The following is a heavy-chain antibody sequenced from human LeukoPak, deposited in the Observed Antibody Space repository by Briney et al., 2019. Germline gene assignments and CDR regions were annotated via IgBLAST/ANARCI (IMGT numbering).Heavy chain of an antibody. D-gene: IGHD3-22*01. V-gene: IGHV3-11*04. J-gene: IGHJ4*02. Sequence: GGSLRLSCAASGFTFSDYYMSWIRQAPGKGLEWVSYISSSGSTIYYADSVKGRFTISRDNAKSSLYLQMNSLRAEDTAVYYCARGQVFFHSSGYYWVWGQGTLVTVSS. CDR2: ISSSGSTI. CDR1: GFTFSDYY. CDR3: ARGQVFFHSSGYYWV.